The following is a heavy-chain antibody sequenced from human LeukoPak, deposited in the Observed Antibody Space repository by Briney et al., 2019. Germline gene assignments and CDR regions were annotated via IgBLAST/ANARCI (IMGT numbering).Heavy chain of an antibody. J-gene: IGHJ4*02. V-gene: IGHV4-59*08. D-gene: IGHD1-26*01. CDR2: IYYSGST. CDR3: ASGIVGATPLAINYFDY. Sequence: RTSETLSLTCTVSGGSISSYYWSWIRQPPGKGLEWIGYIYYSGSTIYNPSLKSRVTISVDTSKNQFSLKLSSVTAADTAVYYCASGIVGATPLAINYFDYWGQGTLVTVSS. CDR1: GGSISSYY.